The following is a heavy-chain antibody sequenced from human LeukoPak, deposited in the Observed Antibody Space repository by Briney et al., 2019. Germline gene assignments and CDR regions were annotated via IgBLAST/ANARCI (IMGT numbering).Heavy chain of an antibody. D-gene: IGHD3-10*01. V-gene: IGHV3-7*03. J-gene: IGHJ4*02. CDR2: IKEVGGEK. CDR1: GFTFSRYW. Sequence: SGGSLRLSCAASGFTFSRYWMSWVRQAPGKGLEWVANIKEVGGEKFHVDSVKGRFTISRDNAKNTLYLQMNSLRAEDTAVYYCAGKQGSGSLRPLDYWGQGTLVTVSS. CDR3: AGKQGSGSLRPLDY.